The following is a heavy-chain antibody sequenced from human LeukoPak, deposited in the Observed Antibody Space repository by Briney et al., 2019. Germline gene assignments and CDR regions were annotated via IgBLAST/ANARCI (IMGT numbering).Heavy chain of an antibody. V-gene: IGHV3-64*04. D-gene: IGHD2-15*01. CDR1: GFPFSSYA. CDR2: ISDSGGST. Sequence: GGSLRLSCSASGFPFSSYAMHWVRQAPGKGLEYVSAISDSGGSTYYADSVKGRFTISRDNSKNTLYLQMNSLRDEDTAVYYCARDGRYYYGMDVWGQGTTVTVSS. CDR3: ARDGRYYYGMDV. J-gene: IGHJ6*02.